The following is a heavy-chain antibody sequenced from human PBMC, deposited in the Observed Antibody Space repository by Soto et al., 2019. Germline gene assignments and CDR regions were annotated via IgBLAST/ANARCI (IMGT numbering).Heavy chain of an antibody. J-gene: IGHJ3*02. CDR2: ISSSSSTM. CDR3: ARDTAEDIVVVVAAPHDAFDI. CDR1: GFTFSSYS. Sequence: GGSLRLSCAASGFTFSSYSMNWVRQAPGKGLEWVSYISSSSSTMYYADSVKGRFTISRDNAKNSLYLQMNSLRAEDTAVYYCARDTAEDIVVVVAAPHDAFDIWGQGTMVTVSS. V-gene: IGHV3-48*01. D-gene: IGHD2-15*01.